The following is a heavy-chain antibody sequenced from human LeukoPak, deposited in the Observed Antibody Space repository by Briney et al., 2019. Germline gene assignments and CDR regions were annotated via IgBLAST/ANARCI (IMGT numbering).Heavy chain of an antibody. CDR3: AKDARYCSSTSCR. Sequence: GGSLRLSCAASGFTFSNYAMSWVRQAPGKGLEWVSTINDRGIATYYADSVKGRFTISRDNSKNTLYLQMNSLRAEDTAVYYCAKDARYCSSTSCRWGQGTLVTVSS. D-gene: IGHD2-2*01. V-gene: IGHV3-23*01. CDR1: GFTFSNYA. J-gene: IGHJ4*02. CDR2: INDRGIAT.